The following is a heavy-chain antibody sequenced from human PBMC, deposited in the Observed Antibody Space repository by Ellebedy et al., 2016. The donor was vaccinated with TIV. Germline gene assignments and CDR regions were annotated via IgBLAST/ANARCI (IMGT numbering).Heavy chain of an antibody. D-gene: IGHD6-19*01. CDR2: IKRDGSEK. V-gene: IGHV3-7*03. Sequence: PGGSLRLSCAASGFIFSDYWMTWVRQAPGRGLEWVANIKRDGSEKSYVDSVKGRFTISRDNAKNSLFLQMNSLRAEDTAVYYCERARGWYGSDGMDVWGEGTTVTVSS. J-gene: IGHJ6*04. CDR3: ERARGWYGSDGMDV. CDR1: GFIFSDYW.